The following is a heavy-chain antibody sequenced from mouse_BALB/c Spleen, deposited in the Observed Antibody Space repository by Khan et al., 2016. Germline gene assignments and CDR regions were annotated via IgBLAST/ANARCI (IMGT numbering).Heavy chain of an antibody. Sequence: EVQLQESGPDLVKPSQSLSLTCTVTGYSISSGYSWHWIRQFPGNKLEWMAYIHYSGSTNYNPSLKSRISITRDTSKKQFFLQLISVTTEDTATYYSTRGDYNGSGYWGQGTTLTVSS. CDR2: IHYSGST. CDR3: TRGDYNGSGY. D-gene: IGHD1-1*01. V-gene: IGHV3-1*02. CDR1: GYSISSGYS. J-gene: IGHJ2*01.